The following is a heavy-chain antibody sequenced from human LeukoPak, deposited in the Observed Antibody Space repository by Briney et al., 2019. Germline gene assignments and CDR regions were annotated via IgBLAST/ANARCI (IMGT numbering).Heavy chain of an antibody. Sequence: GGSLRLSCVVSGFTFNRCWMNWVRQAPGKGLEWVAHINPDGRDAYYVDSVKGRFTISRDNAQNSMYLQMNSLRVEDTAVYYCTSWGDTTAEYFQRWGQGTLVTVSS. D-gene: IGHD2-21*02. J-gene: IGHJ1*01. CDR2: INPDGRDA. CDR3: TSWGDTTAEYFQR. V-gene: IGHV3-7*01. CDR1: GFTFNRCW.